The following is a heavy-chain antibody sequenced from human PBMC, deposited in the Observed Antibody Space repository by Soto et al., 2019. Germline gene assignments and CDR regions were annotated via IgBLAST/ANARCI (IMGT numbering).Heavy chain of an antibody. D-gene: IGHD1-1*01. J-gene: IGHJ4*02. CDR1: GFTLRTYP. Sequence: QVRLVESGGGVVQPGGSLRLSCAASGFTLRTYPMHWFRQTPGKGLEWLTVLSFDGKVKHYADSVGGRFTISRDISENTLYLQMNSLRGEDTAVYYCARDPLRGSPDYFDHWGQGTLVTVSS. V-gene: IGHV3-30*04. CDR3: ARDPLRGSPDYFDH. CDR2: LSFDGKVK.